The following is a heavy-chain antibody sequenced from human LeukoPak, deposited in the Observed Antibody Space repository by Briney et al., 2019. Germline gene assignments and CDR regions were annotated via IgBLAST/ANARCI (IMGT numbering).Heavy chain of an antibody. CDR2: IYYSGST. V-gene: IGHV4-59*08. Sequence: SETLSLTCTVSGGSISSYYWSWIRQPPGKGLEWIGYIYYSGSTNYNPSLKSRVTISVDTSKNQFSLKLSSVTAADTAVYYCARVRYFVMDVWGKGTTVTISS. CDR3: ARVRYFVMDV. CDR1: GGSISSYY. D-gene: IGHD3-9*01. J-gene: IGHJ6*03.